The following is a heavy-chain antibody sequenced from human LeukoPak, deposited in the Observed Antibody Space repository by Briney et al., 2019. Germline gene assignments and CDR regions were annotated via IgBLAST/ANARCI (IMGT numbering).Heavy chain of an antibody. CDR3: ASANAGWLRSTYFDY. D-gene: IGHD5-12*01. CDR2: MNPNSGNT. CDR1: GGTFRTYA. J-gene: IGHJ4*02. Sequence: ASVKVSCKASGGTFRTYAINWVRQATGQGLEWMGWMNPNSGNTGYAQKFQGRVTMTRNTSISTAYMELSSLRSEDTAVYYCASANAGWLRSTYFDYWGQGTLVTVSS. V-gene: IGHV1-8*02.